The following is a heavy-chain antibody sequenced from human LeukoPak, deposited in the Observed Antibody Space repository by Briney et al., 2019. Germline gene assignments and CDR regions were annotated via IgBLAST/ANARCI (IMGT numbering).Heavy chain of an antibody. V-gene: IGHV1-18*01. CDR3: ARDRFYGLGSHPEGGGMDV. J-gene: IGHJ6*02. CDR1: GYTFTSFG. D-gene: IGHD3-10*01. Sequence: ASVKVSCRTSGYTFTSFGITWVRQAPGQGPEWMGWITVYNRNTNYAEKLKGRVTMTTDTATSTAYMELRSLRSDDTAMYYCARDRFYGLGSHPEGGGMDVWGQGTTVTVSS. CDR2: ITVYNRNT.